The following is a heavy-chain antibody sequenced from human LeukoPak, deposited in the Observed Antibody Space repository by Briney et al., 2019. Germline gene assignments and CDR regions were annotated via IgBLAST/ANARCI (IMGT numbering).Heavy chain of an antibody. CDR2: IRSKAYGGTT. Sequence: GGSLRLSCTASGFAFGEYAMSWFRQAPGKGLEWVGFIRSKAYGGTTDYAASVRGRFTISRDDSESIAYLQMNSLKTEDTAVYYCTRGRLGATYYFDYWGQGTLVTVSS. D-gene: IGHD1-26*01. J-gene: IGHJ4*02. V-gene: IGHV3-49*03. CDR1: GFAFGEYA. CDR3: TRGRLGATYYFDY.